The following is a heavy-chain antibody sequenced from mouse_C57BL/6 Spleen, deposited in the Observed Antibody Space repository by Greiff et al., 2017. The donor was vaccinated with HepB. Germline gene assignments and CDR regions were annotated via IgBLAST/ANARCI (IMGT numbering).Heavy chain of an antibody. D-gene: IGHD1-1*01. CDR1: GSTFTSYW. J-gene: IGHJ3*01. Sequence: VQLQESGAELVKPGASVKLSCKASGSTFTSYWMHWVKQRPGQGLEWIGMIHPNSGCNNYNEKFKHKATLNVDKSSRTAHMQLSSLTSADPAVYYCARNDYYGSSYVAYWGQGTLVTVSA. CDR2: IHPNSGCN. V-gene: IGHV1-64*01. CDR3: ARNDYYGSSYVAY.